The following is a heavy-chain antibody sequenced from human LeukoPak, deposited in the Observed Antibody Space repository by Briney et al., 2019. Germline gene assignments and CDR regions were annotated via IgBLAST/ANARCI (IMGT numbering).Heavy chain of an antibody. V-gene: IGHV3-33*01. CDR3: MRDEYSMSNRESYDY. CDR2: IWYDGSNK. J-gene: IGHJ4*02. CDR1: GFTFSNYG. Sequence: GGSLRLSCAASGFTFSNYGMHWVRQAPGKGLEWVAIIWYDGSNKYYADSVKGRFTISRDNSKNTLYLQMNSLRAEDTAVYFCMRDEYSMSNRESYDYWGQGTLVTVSS. D-gene: IGHD4-11*01.